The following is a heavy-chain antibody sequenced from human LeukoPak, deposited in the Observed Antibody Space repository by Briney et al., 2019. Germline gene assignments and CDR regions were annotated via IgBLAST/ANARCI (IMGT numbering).Heavy chain of an antibody. Sequence: GGSLRLSCAASGFTFSTYWMHWVRQAPGKGLVWVSRINPDGTTTSYADSVKGRFTISRDNAKNTLYLQMNSQRPEDTAVYYCARGGFKYNYYDAMDVWGQGTTVTVSS. CDR3: ARGGFKYNYYDAMDV. CDR1: GFTFSTYW. CDR2: INPDGTTT. J-gene: IGHJ6*02. V-gene: IGHV3-74*01. D-gene: IGHD2-15*01.